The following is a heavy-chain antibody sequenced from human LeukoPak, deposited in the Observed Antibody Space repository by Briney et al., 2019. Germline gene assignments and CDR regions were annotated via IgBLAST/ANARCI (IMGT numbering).Heavy chain of an antibody. Sequence: PGGSLRLSCAASGFTFSSYAISWVRQAPGKGLEWVSAISGSGGSTHYADSVKGSFTISRDNSKNTLYLQMNSLRAEDTAVYYCAKDRQFFYDGFDYWGQGTLVTVSS. V-gene: IGHV3-23*01. D-gene: IGHD5/OR15-5a*01. CDR2: ISGSGGST. J-gene: IGHJ4*02. CDR3: AKDRQFFYDGFDY. CDR1: GFTFSSYA.